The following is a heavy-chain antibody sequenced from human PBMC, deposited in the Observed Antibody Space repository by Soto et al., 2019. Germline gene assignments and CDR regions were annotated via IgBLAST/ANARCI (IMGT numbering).Heavy chain of an antibody. J-gene: IGHJ6*02. D-gene: IGHD2-15*01. CDR2: IWYDGSNK. CDR1: GFTFSSYG. V-gene: IGHV3-33*01. Sequence: QVQLVESGVGVVQPGRSLRLSCAASGFTFSSYGMHWVRQAPGKGLEWVAVIWYDGSNKYYADSVKGRFTISRDNSKNTLYLQMNSLRAEDTAVYYCARGSKDIVVVVAAPGMDVWGQGTTVTVSS. CDR3: ARGSKDIVVVVAAPGMDV.